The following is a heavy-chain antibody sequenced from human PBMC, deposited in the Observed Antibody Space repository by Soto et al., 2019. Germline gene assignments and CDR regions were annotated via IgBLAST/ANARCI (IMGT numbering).Heavy chain of an antibody. CDR1: GFTFSSYG. Sequence: VGSLRLSCAASGFTFSSYGMHWVRQAPGKGLEWAAVISYDGSNKYYADSVKGRFTISRDNSKNTLYLQMNSLRAEDTAVYYCAKDNDGYYGSGWGYWGQGTLVTVSS. CDR3: AKDNDGYYGSGWGY. D-gene: IGHD3-10*01. J-gene: IGHJ4*02. CDR2: ISYDGSNK. V-gene: IGHV3-30*18.